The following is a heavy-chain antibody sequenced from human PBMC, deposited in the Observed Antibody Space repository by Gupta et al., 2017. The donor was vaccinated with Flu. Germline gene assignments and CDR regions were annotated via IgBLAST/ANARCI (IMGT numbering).Heavy chain of an antibody. V-gene: IGHV4-38-2*02. CDR1: GYSISSGYS. CDR3: AREGVRGIAVAGIIFGAFDI. J-gene: IGHJ3*02. CDR2: IYHSGST. Sequence: QVQLQESGPGLVKPSETLSLTCAVSGYSISSGYSWGWIRPPTGKGLEWIGSIYHSGSTYYNPSLKSRVTISVDTSKNQFSLKLSSVTAADTAVYYCAREGVRGIAVAGIIFGAFDIWGQGTMVTVSS. D-gene: IGHD6-19*01.